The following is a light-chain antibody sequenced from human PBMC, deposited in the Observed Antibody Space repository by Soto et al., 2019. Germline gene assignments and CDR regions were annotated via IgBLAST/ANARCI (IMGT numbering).Light chain of an antibody. CDR1: SSDIGGYNY. V-gene: IGLV2-14*03. Sequence: QSALTQSASVSGSPGQSITISCTGTSSDIGGYNYVSWYQQHPGKAPKLMIYDVTNRPSGVSNRFSGSKSGNTASLTISGLQAEDEADYYCSSYTSSNTLWVFGGGTQLTVL. J-gene: IGLJ3*02. CDR3: SSYTSSNTLWV. CDR2: DVT.